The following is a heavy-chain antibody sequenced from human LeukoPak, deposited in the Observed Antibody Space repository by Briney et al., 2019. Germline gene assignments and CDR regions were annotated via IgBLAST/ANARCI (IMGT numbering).Heavy chain of an antibody. CDR3: ARDPGHSEVASGI. Sequence: GGSLRLSCAASGFTFSSYAMHWVRQAPGKGLEWVAVISYDGSNKYYADSVKGRFTISRDNSKNTLYLQMNSLRAEDTAVYYCARDPGHSEVASGIWGQGTMVTVSS. CDR1: GFTFSSYA. V-gene: IGHV3-30-3*01. J-gene: IGHJ3*02. D-gene: IGHD2-15*01. CDR2: ISYDGSNK.